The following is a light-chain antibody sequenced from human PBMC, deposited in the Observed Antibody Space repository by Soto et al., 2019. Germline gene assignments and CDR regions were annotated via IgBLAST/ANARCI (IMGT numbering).Light chain of an antibody. CDR2: AAS. CDR1: QSVTSN. J-gene: IGKJ5*01. Sequence: EIVLTQSPATLSLSPGEVATLSCWASQSVTSNLAWYQQKRGQAPRLLIYAASTRATGVPARFSGSGSGTEFTLTISSLQSEDFAVYYCQQYNNWPPITFGQGTRLEIK. CDR3: QQYNNWPPIT. V-gene: IGKV3D-15*01.